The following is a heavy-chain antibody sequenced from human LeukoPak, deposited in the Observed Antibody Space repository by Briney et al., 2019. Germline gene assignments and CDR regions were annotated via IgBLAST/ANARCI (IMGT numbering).Heavy chain of an antibody. V-gene: IGHV3-21*01. CDR2: ISNSSSYI. CDR3: ARRVAVADSYFDY. CDR1: GFTFSSYG. D-gene: IGHD6-19*01. Sequence: GGSLRLSCAASGFTFSSYGMSWVRQAPGKGLEWVSSISNSSSYIYYADSVKGRFTISRDNAKNSLYLQMNSLRAEDTGVYYCARRVAVADSYFDYWGQGTLVTVSS. J-gene: IGHJ4*02.